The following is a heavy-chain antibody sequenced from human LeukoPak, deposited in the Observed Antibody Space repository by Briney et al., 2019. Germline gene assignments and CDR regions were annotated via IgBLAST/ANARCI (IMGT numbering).Heavy chain of an antibody. J-gene: IGHJ6*03. CDR3: ASRSPSMKPYMSYYYCYMDV. Sequence: ASVKVSCKASGYTFTSYYMHWVRQAPGQGLEWMGIINPSGGSTSYAQKFQGRVTMTRDTSTGTVYMELSSLRSEDTAVYYCASRSPSMKPYMSYYYCYMDVWGKGTTVAVSS. V-gene: IGHV1-46*01. CDR2: INPSGGST. D-gene: IGHD2/OR15-2a*01. CDR1: GYTFTSYY.